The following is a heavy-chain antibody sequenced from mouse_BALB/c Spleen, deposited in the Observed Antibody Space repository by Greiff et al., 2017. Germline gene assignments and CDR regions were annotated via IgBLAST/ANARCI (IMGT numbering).Heavy chain of an antibody. CDR3: ARLEYGNFYYFDY. J-gene: IGHJ2*01. Sequence: EVKLVESGGDLVKPGGSLKLSCAASGFTFSSYGMSWVRQTPDKRLEWVATISSGGSCTYYPDSVKGRFTISRDNAKNTLYLQMSSLKSEDTAMYYCARLEYGNFYYFDYWGQGTTLTVAS. D-gene: IGHD2-10*02. V-gene: IGHV5-6*02. CDR1: GFTFSSYG. CDR2: ISSGGSCT.